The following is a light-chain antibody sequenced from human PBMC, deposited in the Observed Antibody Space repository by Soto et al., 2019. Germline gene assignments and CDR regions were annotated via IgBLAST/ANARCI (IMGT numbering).Light chain of an antibody. J-gene: IGKJ3*01. CDR3: QQYNNWTPFT. CDR1: QSVSGN. Sequence: EIVMTQSPATLSVSPGERATLSCRASQSVSGNLAWYQQKPGQAPRLLIYGASTSATGIPARFSGSGSGTEFTLTLSSLLSEDFAVYYCQQYNNWTPFTFGPGTKVDIK. V-gene: IGKV3-15*01. CDR2: GAS.